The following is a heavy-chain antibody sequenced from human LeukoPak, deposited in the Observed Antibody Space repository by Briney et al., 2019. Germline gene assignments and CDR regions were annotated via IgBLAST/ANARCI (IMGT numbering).Heavy chain of an antibody. Sequence: SETLSLTCTVSGGSISSSSYYWGWIRQPPGKGLEWIGSIYYSGSTYYNPSLKSRVTISVDTSKNQFSLKLSSVTAADTAVYYCAGRSGYSSSFLFDYWGQGTLVTVSS. V-gene: IGHV4-39*01. CDR1: GGSISSSSYY. CDR3: AGRSGYSSSFLFDY. D-gene: IGHD6-13*01. CDR2: IYYSGST. J-gene: IGHJ4*02.